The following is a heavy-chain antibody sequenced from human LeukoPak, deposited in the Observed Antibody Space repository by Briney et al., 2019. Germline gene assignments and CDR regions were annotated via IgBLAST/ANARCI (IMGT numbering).Heavy chain of an antibody. J-gene: IGHJ4*02. CDR3: ARAGSGWYGNFDY. CDR1: GGSISSGGYS. V-gene: IGHV4-30-2*01. CDR2: IYHSGST. Sequence: TSQTLSLTCAVSGGSISSGGYSWSWIRQPPGKGLEWIGYIYHSGSTYYNPSLKSRVTISVDRSKNQFSLKLSSVTAADTAVYYCARAGSGWYGNFDYWGQGTRVTVSS. D-gene: IGHD6-19*01.